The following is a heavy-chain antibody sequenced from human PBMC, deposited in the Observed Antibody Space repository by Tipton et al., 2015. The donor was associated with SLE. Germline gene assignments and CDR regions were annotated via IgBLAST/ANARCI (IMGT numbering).Heavy chain of an antibody. CDR2: IKQDGSEK. CDR3: ARENGSGWDWYFDL. Sequence: SLRLSCATSGFTFSSYWMSWVRQAPGKGLEWVANIKQDGSEKYYVDSVKGRFTISRDNAKNSLYLQMNSLRAEDTAVYYCARENGSGWDWYFDLWGRGTLVTVSS. D-gene: IGHD6-19*01. V-gene: IGHV3-7*01. J-gene: IGHJ2*01. CDR1: GFTFSSYW.